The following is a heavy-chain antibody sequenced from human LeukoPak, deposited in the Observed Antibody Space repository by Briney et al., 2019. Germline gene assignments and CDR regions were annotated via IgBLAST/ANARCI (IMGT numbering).Heavy chain of an antibody. V-gene: IGHV4-30-4*01. CDR3: ACRRVGARYGMDV. Sequence: SETLSLTCTVSGGSISSGDYYWSWIRQPPGKGLEWIGYIYYSGSTYYNPSLKSRVTMSVDTSKNQFSLKLSSVTAADTAVYYCACRRVGARYGMDVWGQGTTVTVSS. J-gene: IGHJ6*02. CDR1: GGSISSGDYY. D-gene: IGHD1-26*01. CDR2: IYYSGST.